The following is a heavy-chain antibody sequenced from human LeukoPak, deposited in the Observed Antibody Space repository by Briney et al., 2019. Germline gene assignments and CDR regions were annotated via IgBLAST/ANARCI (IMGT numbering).Heavy chain of an antibody. J-gene: IGHJ6*02. Sequence: GASVKVSCKASGGTFSSYAISWVRQAPGQGLEWMGGIIPIFGTANYAQKFQGRVTITADESTSTAYMELSSLRSEDTAVYYCARDNPRSYYDFWSGYQNYYYYYGMDVWGQGTTVTVSS. D-gene: IGHD3-3*01. V-gene: IGHV1-69*13. CDR3: ARDNPRSYYDFWSGYQNYYYYYGMDV. CDR2: IIPIFGTA. CDR1: GGTFSSYA.